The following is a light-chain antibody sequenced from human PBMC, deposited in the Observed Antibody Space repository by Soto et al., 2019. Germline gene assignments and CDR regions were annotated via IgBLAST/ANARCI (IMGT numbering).Light chain of an antibody. CDR2: DAS. V-gene: IGKV1-5*01. CDR3: QHYKAFSPWT. CDR1: QNISSW. Sequence: DIQMTQSPSALSASVGDRVTITCRASQNISSWLAWYQQKPGKAPKSLIYDASSLESGVPSRLSGSGSGTEFTLTISNLQPDDSATYYCQHYKAFSPWTFGQGTKGDIK. J-gene: IGKJ1*01.